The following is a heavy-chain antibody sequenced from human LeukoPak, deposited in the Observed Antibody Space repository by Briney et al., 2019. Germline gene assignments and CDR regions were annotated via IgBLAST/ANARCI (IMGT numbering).Heavy chain of an antibody. J-gene: IGHJ4*02. CDR1: GFTFSSYA. D-gene: IGHD6-19*01. CDR2: ISGSGGST. CDR3: AKVGVGARSGWYGGYYFDY. V-gene: IGHV3-23*01. Sequence: PGGSLRLSCAASGFTFSSYAMSWVRQAPGKGLEWVSAISGSGGSTYYADSVKGRFTISRDNSKNTLYLQMNSLRAEDTAVYYCAKVGVGARSGWYGGYYFDYWGQGTLVTVSS.